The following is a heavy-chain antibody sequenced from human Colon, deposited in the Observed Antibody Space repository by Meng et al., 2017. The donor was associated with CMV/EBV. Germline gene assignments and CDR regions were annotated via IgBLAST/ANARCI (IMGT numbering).Heavy chain of an antibody. CDR3: VRGGYSGTQTGGVQEY. J-gene: IGHJ4*02. Sequence: VQLQVARPGLLKPSEPPAPPSTVAGVPIRPYYGCWFRQHAGAGLEGLGRISTKRNTDCNPSLNSRATIWLVTSNYQFSLKLTSVTAADTAVYYCVRGGYSGTQTGGVQEYWGQGTLVTVSS. CDR2: ISTKRNT. D-gene: IGHD5-12*01. V-gene: IGHV4-4*07. CDR1: GVPIRPYY.